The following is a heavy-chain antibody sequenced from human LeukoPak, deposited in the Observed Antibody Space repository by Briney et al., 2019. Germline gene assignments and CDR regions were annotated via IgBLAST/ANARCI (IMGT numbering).Heavy chain of an antibody. V-gene: IGHV1-18*01. D-gene: IGHD3-22*01. J-gene: IGHJ6*02. Sequence: GASVKVSCKASGYTFTSYGISWVRQAPGQGLEWMGWISAYNGNTNYAQKLQGRVTMTTDTSTSTAYMELRSLRSDDTAVYYCARRSSSGYLDYYYGMDVWGQGTPVTVSS. CDR1: GYTFTSYG. CDR3: ARRSSSGYLDYYYGMDV. CDR2: ISAYNGNT.